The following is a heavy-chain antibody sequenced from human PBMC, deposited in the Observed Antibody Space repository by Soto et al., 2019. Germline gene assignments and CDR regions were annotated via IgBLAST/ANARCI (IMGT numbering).Heavy chain of an antibody. J-gene: IGHJ1*01. CDR2: ILYHGTT. D-gene: IGHD3-22*01. CDR1: GGSVNSDTYY. Sequence: PSETLSLTSTFSGGSVNSDTYYCNLIRQHPGNGLEWIGYILYHGTTPYNPFIKTCVFMSVDTSQNQFSLKVTSITLAGTAVYYCAREEAMIISGYPYSWGTGTLVTI. V-gene: IGHV4-31*03. CDR3: AREEAMIISGYPYS.